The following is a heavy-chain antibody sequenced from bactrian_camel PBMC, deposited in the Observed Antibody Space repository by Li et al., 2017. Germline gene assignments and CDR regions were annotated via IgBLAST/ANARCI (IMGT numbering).Heavy chain of an antibody. CDR2: IDNHGSV. CDR1: GFDFDFRR. CDR3: ALRSSVSFLAVLDGKGCQLERGDEYNY. V-gene: IGHV3S53*01. J-gene: IGHJ4*01. Sequence: HVQLVESGGGSAQAGGSLRLSCVASGFDFDFRRAYMAWFRRPPGKAREVVATIDNHGSVSFQRSVLGRFTISKDNAKNTVYLQMNSLKPEDTAMYYCALRSSVSFLAVLDGKGCQLERGDEYNYWGQGTQVTVS. D-gene: IGHD6*01.